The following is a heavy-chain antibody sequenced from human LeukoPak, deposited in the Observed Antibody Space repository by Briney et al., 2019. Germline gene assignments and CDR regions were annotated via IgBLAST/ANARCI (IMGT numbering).Heavy chain of an antibody. Sequence: GGSLRLSCAASGFTFSSYDMHWVRQATGKGLEWVSAIGTAGDTYYPGSVKGRFTISRENAKNSLYLQMNSLRAGDTAVYYCARAGPTDAFDIWGQGTMVTVSS. D-gene: IGHD3-10*01. V-gene: IGHV3-13*01. CDR2: IGTAGDT. J-gene: IGHJ3*02. CDR3: ARAGPTDAFDI. CDR1: GFTFSSYD.